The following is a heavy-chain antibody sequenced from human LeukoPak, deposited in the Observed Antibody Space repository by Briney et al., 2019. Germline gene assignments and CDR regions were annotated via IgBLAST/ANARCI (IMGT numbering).Heavy chain of an antibody. Sequence: GGSLRLSCAASGFTFSSYGMHWVRQAPGKGLEWVAVIWYDGSNKYYADSVKGLFTISRDNSKNTLYLQMNSLRAEDTAAYYCARDRIGYSRWDYWGQGTLVTVSS. CDR2: IWYDGSNK. CDR1: GFTFSSYG. V-gene: IGHV3-33*01. D-gene: IGHD6-13*01. CDR3: ARDRIGYSRWDY. J-gene: IGHJ4*02.